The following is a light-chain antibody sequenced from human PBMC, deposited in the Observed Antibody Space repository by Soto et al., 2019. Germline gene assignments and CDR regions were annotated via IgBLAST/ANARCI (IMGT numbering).Light chain of an antibody. Sequence: QSALTQPASVSGSPGQSFTISCTGTSSDVGGHNSVSWYRQDPGKAPKLMIYDVSNRPSGVSDRFSGSKSGNTASLTISGLQIEDEADYYCSSFTSSVTYVFGTGTKVTVL. V-gene: IGLV2-14*01. J-gene: IGLJ1*01. CDR2: DVS. CDR1: SSDVGGHNS. CDR3: SSFTSSVTYV.